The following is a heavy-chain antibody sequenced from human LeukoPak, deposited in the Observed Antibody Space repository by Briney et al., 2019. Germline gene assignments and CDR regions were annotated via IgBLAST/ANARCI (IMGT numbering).Heavy chain of an antibody. V-gene: IGHV1-46*01. CDR2: INPSGGST. Sequence: ASVKVSCKASGHTFTSYYMHWVRQAPGQGLEWMGIINPSGGSTSYAQKFQGRVTMTRDTSTSTVYMELSSLRSEDTAVYYCARAQSVTMIVGGWFDPWGQGTLVTVSS. CDR3: ARAQSVTMIVGGWFDP. CDR1: GHTFTSYY. J-gene: IGHJ5*02. D-gene: IGHD3-22*01.